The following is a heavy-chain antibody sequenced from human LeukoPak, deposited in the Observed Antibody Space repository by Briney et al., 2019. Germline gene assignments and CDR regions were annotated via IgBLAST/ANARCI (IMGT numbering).Heavy chain of an antibody. Sequence: GGSLRLSCAASGFTFSNYGMLWVRQAPGKGLEWVAFIRYDGSNTYYAESVKGRFTISRDNSKNTLYLQMNSLRAEDTAVYYCARDWALAVAANFDYWGQGTLVTVSS. CDR3: ARDWALAVAANFDY. CDR2: IRYDGSNT. D-gene: IGHD6-19*01. J-gene: IGHJ4*02. CDR1: GFTFSNYG. V-gene: IGHV3-30*02.